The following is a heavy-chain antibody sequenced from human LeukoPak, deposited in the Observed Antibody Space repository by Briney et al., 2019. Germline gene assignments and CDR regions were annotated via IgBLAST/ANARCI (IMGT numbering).Heavy chain of an antibody. Sequence: PSETLSLTCTVSGGSISSSSYYWGWIRQPPGKGLEWIGSIYYSGSTYYNPSLKSRVTISVDTSKNQFSLKLSSVTAADTAVYYCAIAIAAAGPLSAFDIWGQGTMVTVSS. J-gene: IGHJ3*02. CDR2: IYYSGST. D-gene: IGHD6-13*01. CDR3: AIAIAAAGPLSAFDI. CDR1: GGSISSSSYY. V-gene: IGHV4-39*07.